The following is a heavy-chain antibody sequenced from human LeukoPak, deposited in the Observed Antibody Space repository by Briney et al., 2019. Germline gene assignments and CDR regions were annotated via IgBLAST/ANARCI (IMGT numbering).Heavy chain of an antibody. J-gene: IGHJ4*02. D-gene: IGHD3-9*01. V-gene: IGHV3-21*01. CDR1: GFTFSSYS. Sequence: GGSLRLSCAASGFTFSSYSMNWVRQAPGKGLEWVSSTSSSSSYIYYADSVKGRFTISRDNAKNSLYLQMNSLRAEDTAVYYCARDDYDILTGHPGGFDYWGQGTLVTVSS. CDR2: TSSSSSYI. CDR3: ARDDYDILTGHPGGFDY.